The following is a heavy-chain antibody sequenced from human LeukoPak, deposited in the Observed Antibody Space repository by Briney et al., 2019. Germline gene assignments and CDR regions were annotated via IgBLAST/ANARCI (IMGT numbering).Heavy chain of an antibody. CDR2: VWCDGSRI. J-gene: IGHJ4*02. CDR1: VYTFTSYV. Sequence: GGALRLSCAHSVYTFTSYVTRWDCLGPGKGREWAGMVWCDGSRIKYADSVEGRVSISSETSKKTLYLQINTLRPAHTRVYYFPRGIPRPATHPIDYGGQGPLV. V-gene: IGHV3-33*03. D-gene: IGHD5-12*01. CDR3: PRGIPRPATHPIDY.